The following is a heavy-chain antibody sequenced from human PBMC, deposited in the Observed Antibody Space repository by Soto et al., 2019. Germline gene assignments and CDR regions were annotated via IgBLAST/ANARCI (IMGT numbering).Heavy chain of an antibody. V-gene: IGHV1-8*01. CDR2: MNTNSGNT. CDR1: GYTFTSYD. Sequence: QVQLVQSGAEVKKPGASVKVSCKASGYTFTSYDINWVRQATGQGLEWMGWMNTNSGNTGYAQKFQGRVTMTRNTSISTAYMELSSLRSEDTAVYYCASSTPATADVDAFDIWGQGKMVTVSS. J-gene: IGHJ3*02. D-gene: IGHD2-2*01. CDR3: ASSTPATADVDAFDI.